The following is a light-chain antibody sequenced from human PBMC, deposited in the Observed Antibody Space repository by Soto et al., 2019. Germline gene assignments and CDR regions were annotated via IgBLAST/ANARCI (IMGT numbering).Light chain of an antibody. CDR2: DAA. CDR3: QQRSNWPPLT. CDR1: QSVSSY. J-gene: IGKJ5*01. V-gene: IGKV3-11*01. Sequence: EIVLTQSPATLSLSPGVRTTLSCRASQSVSSYLALYQQKPGQAPRLLIYDAANRATGIPSRFSGSGSGTDFTLTLSILEPEDFAVYYCQQRSNWPPLTFGQGTRLQIK.